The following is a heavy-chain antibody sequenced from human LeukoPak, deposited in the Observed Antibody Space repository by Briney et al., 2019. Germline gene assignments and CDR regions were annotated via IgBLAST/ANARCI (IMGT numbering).Heavy chain of an antibody. D-gene: IGHD3-10*01. CDR1: GGTFSSYA. V-gene: IGHV1-69*01. CDR3: ARAVDSPITMVRGVIMGYFGY. J-gene: IGHJ4*02. Sequence: SVKVSCKASGGTFSSYAISWVRQAPGQGLEWMGGIIPIFGTANYAQKFQGRVTITADESTSTAYMELSSLRSEDTAVYYCARAVDSPITMVRGVIMGYFGYWGQGTLVTVSS. CDR2: IIPIFGTA.